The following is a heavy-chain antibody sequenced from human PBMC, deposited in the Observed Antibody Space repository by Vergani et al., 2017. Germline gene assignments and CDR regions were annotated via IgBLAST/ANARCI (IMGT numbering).Heavy chain of an antibody. Sequence: QVQLVQSGAEVKKPGASVKVSCKASGYTFTSYAINWVRQATGQGLEWMGWMNPNSGNQGYAQKFQGRVTMTRNTSISTAYMELSSLRSEDTAGYYCARGWTNLDDFWSGLDYWGQGTLVTVAS. J-gene: IGHJ4*02. D-gene: IGHD3-3*01. V-gene: IGHV1-8*01. CDR3: ARGWTNLDDFWSGLDY. CDR2: MNPNSGNQ. CDR1: GYTFTSYA.